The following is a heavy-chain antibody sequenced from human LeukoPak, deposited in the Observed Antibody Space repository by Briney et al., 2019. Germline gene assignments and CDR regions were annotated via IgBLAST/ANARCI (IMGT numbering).Heavy chain of an antibody. CDR2: ISGSGGST. CDR1: GFTFSSYA. Sequence: GGSLRLSCAASGFTFSSYAMSWVRQAPGKRLEWVSAISGSGGSTYYADSVKGRFTISRDNSKNTLYLQMNNLRAEDTAVYYCAKDQFGITTFDYWGQGTLVTVSS. J-gene: IGHJ4*02. D-gene: IGHD3-10*01. V-gene: IGHV3-23*01. CDR3: AKDQFGITTFDY.